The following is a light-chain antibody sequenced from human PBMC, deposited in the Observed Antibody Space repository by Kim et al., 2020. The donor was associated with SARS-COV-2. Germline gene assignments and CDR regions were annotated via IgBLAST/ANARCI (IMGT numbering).Light chain of an antibody. CDR2: HAA. CDR1: QSISCW. V-gene: IGKV1-5*01. Sequence: TLVASVGDRFTITCRASQSISCWLAWYLQKPGKAPKRLIYHAASLESVVPSRFSGSGSGTEFTLTINSLQPDDFATYYCQHLGTFGRGTKVDIK. CDR3: QHLGT. J-gene: IGKJ3*01.